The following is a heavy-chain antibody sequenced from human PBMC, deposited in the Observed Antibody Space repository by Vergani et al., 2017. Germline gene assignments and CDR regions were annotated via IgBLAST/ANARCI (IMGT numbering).Heavy chain of an antibody. CDR3: AKDISLDYYDSSGYYGAFDI. D-gene: IGHD3-22*01. V-gene: IGHV3-9*01. Sequence: EVQLVESGGGLVQPGRSLRLSCAASGFTFDDYAMHWVRQAPGKGLEWVSGISWNSGSIGYADSVKGRFTISRDNAKNSLYLQMNSLRAEDTALYYCAKDISLDYYDSSGYYGAFDIWGQGTMVTVSS. CDR2: ISWNSGSI. CDR1: GFTFDDYA. J-gene: IGHJ3*02.